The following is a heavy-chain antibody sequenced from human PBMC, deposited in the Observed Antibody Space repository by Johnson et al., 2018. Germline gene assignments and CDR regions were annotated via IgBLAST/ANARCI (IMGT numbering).Heavy chain of an antibody. J-gene: IGHJ4*02. Sequence: QVQLVESGGGVVHPGRSLRLSCAVSGFTFSSYGMYWVRQAPGKGLEWVAIIWYDGSNKYYADSVKGRFTISRDNSKNTRYLQMGSLRAEDTAGYYCARDDNAAHPDNWGQGALVTVSS. CDR2: IWYDGSNK. V-gene: IGHV3-33*01. CDR1: GFTFSSYG. CDR3: ARDDNAAHPDN. D-gene: IGHD2-2*01.